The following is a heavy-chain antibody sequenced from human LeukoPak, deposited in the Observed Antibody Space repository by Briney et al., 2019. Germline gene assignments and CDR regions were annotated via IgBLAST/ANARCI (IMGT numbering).Heavy chain of an antibody. V-gene: IGHV4-31*03. CDR2: IYYSGST. Sequence: SETLSLTCTVSGGSISSGGYYWSWIRQHPGKGLEWIGYIYYSGSTYYNPSLKSRVTISVDTSKNQFSLKLSSVTAADTAVYYCAKDQVGATTTFDYWGQGTLVTVSS. J-gene: IGHJ4*02. CDR3: AKDQVGATTTFDY. CDR1: GGSISSGGYY. D-gene: IGHD1-26*01.